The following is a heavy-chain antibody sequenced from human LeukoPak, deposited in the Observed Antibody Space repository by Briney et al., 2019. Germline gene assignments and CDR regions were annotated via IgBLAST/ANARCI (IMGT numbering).Heavy chain of an antibody. Sequence: PGGSLRLSCAASGFTFSDTYMSWVRQAAGKGGEWVSTIFDAGRTTYGDSVKGRFTVSRDTYKNTLFLQMKSLRADDTAVYYCAGATKWLAHDFWGQGTLVTVSS. D-gene: IGHD6-19*01. CDR1: GFTFSDTY. V-gene: IGHV3-53*01. CDR3: AGATKWLAHDF. CDR2: IFDAGRT. J-gene: IGHJ4*02.